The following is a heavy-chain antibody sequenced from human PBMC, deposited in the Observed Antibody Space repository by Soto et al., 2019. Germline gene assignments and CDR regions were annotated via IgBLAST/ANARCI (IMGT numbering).Heavy chain of an antibody. CDR2: IRSKANSYAT. Sequence: EVQLVESGGGLVQPGGSLKLSCAASGFTFSGSAMHWVRQASGKGLEWVGRIRSKANSYATAYAASVKGRFTSSRDDSKNTAYLQMNSLKTEDTAVYYCAWNDEYWGQGTLVTVSS. D-gene: IGHD1-1*01. CDR3: AWNDEY. CDR1: GFTFSGSA. J-gene: IGHJ4*02. V-gene: IGHV3-73*02.